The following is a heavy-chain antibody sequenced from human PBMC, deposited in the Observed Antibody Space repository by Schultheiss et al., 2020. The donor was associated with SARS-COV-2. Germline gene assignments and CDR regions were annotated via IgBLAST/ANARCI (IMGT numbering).Heavy chain of an antibody. CDR3: ARDYDRSGYPSYYGMDV. D-gene: IGHD3-22*01. Sequence: SQTLSLTCTVSGYSISSGGYYWSWTRHHPGKGLEYIGYIDYSGTTYYNPSLKSRVTISVDTSKNQFSLKVNTVTAADTAVYYCARDYDRSGYPSYYGMDVWGRGTTVTVSS. CDR1: GYSISSGGYY. CDR2: IDYSGTT. J-gene: IGHJ6*02. V-gene: IGHV4-31*03.